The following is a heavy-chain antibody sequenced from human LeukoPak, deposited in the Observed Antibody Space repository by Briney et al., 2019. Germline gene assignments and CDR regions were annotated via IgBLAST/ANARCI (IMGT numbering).Heavy chain of an antibody. Sequence: PSETLSLTCTVSGASTSSSSYYWGWIRQPPGKGLEWIGSIYYSGSTYYNPSLKSRVTISVDTSKNQFSLKLSSVTAADTAVYYCAGVLAYGDYEDYYYYMDVWGKGTTVTVSS. CDR2: IYYSGST. CDR3: AGVLAYGDYEDYYYYMDV. J-gene: IGHJ6*03. D-gene: IGHD4-17*01. V-gene: IGHV4-39*07. CDR1: GASTSSSSYY.